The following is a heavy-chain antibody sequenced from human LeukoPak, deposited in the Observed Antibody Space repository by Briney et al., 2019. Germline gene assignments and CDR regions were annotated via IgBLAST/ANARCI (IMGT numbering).Heavy chain of an antibody. CDR2: INHSGST. CDR1: GGSISSGGYY. Sequence: SETLSLTCTVSGGSISSGGYYWSWIRQPPGKGLEWIGEINHSGSTNYNPSLKSRVTISVDTSKNQFSLKLSSVTAADTAVYYCASSRMLVGATTVDYWGQGTLVTVSS. J-gene: IGHJ4*02. CDR3: ASSRMLVGATTVDY. V-gene: IGHV4-39*07. D-gene: IGHD1-26*01.